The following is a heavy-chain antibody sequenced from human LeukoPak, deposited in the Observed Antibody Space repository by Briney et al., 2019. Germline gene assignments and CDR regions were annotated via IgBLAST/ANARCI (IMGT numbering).Heavy chain of an antibody. V-gene: IGHV3-9*01. Sequence: PRGSLRLSCAASGFTFDDYAMHWVGQAPGKGVEGVSGISWNSGSIGYADSVKGRFTISRDNAKNSLYLQMNSLRAEDTALYYCAKEGVRFYGDAILNYFDYWGQGTLVTVSS. CDR1: GFTFDDYA. J-gene: IGHJ4*02. CDR3: AKEGVRFYGDAILNYFDY. D-gene: IGHD4-17*01. CDR2: ISWNSGSI.